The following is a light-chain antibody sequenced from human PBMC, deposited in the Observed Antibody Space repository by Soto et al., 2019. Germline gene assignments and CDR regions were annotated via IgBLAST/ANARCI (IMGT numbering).Light chain of an antibody. Sequence: DIQLTQSPSFLSASVGDRVTITCRASQGISSYLAWYQQKPGKAPKLRIYAASTLQSGVPSRFSGSGSGTEFTLAISRLQPEDFATYYCQQLNSYPITFGQGTRLEIK. CDR3: QQLNSYPIT. J-gene: IGKJ5*01. V-gene: IGKV1-9*01. CDR1: QGISSY. CDR2: AAS.